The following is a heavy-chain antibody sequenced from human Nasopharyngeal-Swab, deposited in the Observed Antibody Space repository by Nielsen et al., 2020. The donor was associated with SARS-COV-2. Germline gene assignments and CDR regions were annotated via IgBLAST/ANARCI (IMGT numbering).Heavy chain of an antibody. J-gene: IGHJ4*02. CDR3: AGAPKQVWSRDYFDT. CDR2: ISSSSSYT. CDR1: GFAFSTYS. D-gene: IGHD5-18*01. Sequence: AGSLRLSCAASGFAFSTYSMNWVRQAPGKGPEWVSSISSSSSYTYYADSVKGRFTISRDNAKNSLYLQMNSLRAEDTAVYYCAGAPKQVWSRDYFDTWGQGMLVTVSS. V-gene: IGHV3-21*01.